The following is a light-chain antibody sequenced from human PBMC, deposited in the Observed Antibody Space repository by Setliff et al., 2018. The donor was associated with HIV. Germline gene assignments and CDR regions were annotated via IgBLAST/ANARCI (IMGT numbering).Light chain of an antibody. CDR3: SSYTSSSAYV. Sequence: QSVLTQPASVSGSPGQSTTISCTGTSSDVGGYNYVSWYQQHPGKAPKLMISDVSKRPSGVSSRFSGSKSGNTASLTISGLQTEDEADYYCSSYTSSSAYVFGTGTKSPS. J-gene: IGLJ1*01. CDR1: SSDVGGYNY. CDR2: DVS. V-gene: IGLV2-14*01.